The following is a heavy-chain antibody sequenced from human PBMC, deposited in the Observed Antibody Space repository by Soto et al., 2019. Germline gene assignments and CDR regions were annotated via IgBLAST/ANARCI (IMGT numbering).Heavy chain of an antibody. CDR1: GYTFTSYD. Sequence: QVQLVQSGAEVKKPGASVKVSCKASGYTFTSYDINGVRQATGQGLEWMGWMNPNSCNTGYAQKFQGRVTMTRKTSISTAYMELSSMRSEDTAVYYCARGLWYQLPRIAYMDVWCKGTTVTFSS. V-gene: IGHV1-8*01. CDR2: MNPNSCNT. J-gene: IGHJ6*03. CDR3: ARGLWYQLPRIAYMDV. D-gene: IGHD2-2*01.